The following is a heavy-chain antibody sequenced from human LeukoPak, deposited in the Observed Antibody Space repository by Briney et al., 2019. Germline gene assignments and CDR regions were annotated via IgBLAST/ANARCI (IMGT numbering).Heavy chain of an antibody. Sequence: ASVTVSCKASGYTFTGYYMHWVRQAPGQGLEWMGWINPNSGGTNYAQKFQGRVTMTRDTSISTAYMELSRLRSDDTAVYYCARGLSYYGSGSYYFSEFDYWGQGTLVTVSS. CDR1: GYTFTGYY. CDR3: ARGLSYYGSGSYYFSEFDY. D-gene: IGHD3-10*01. J-gene: IGHJ4*02. CDR2: INPNSGGT. V-gene: IGHV1-2*02.